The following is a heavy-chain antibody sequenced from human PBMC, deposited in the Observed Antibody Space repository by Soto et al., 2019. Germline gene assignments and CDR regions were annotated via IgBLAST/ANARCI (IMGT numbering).Heavy chain of an antibody. Sequence: SETLSLTCAVYGGSFSGYYWSWIRQPPGKGLEWIGEINHSGSTNYNPSLKSRVTISVDTSKNQFSLKLSSVTAADTAVYYCARGPYYSSSWYVPSFGRIDYWGQGTLVTVSS. CDR2: INHSGST. CDR1: GGSFSGYY. V-gene: IGHV4-34*01. J-gene: IGHJ4*02. D-gene: IGHD6-13*01. CDR3: ARGPYYSSSWYVPSFGRIDY.